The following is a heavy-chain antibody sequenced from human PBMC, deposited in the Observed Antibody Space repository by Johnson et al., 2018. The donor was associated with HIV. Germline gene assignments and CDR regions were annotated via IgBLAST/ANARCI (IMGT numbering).Heavy chain of an antibody. D-gene: IGHD6-13*01. Sequence: QEKLVESGGGLVQPGGSLRLSCAASGFTFSNYAMHWVRQAPGKGLEWVAVISYDGSNTYYADSVKGRFTISRDNSKNTVYLQMNSLRVEDTAVYYCARDQAGRGDAFDIWGQGTMVTVSS. CDR1: GFTFSNYA. CDR2: ISYDGSNT. V-gene: IGHV3-30*14. CDR3: ARDQAGRGDAFDI. J-gene: IGHJ3*02.